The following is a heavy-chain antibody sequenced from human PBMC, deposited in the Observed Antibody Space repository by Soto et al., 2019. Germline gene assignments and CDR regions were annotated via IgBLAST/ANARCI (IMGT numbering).Heavy chain of an antibody. CDR3: ARDHRYSYGRDTYYYYYGMDV. D-gene: IGHD5-18*01. V-gene: IGHV3-7*03. J-gene: IGHJ6*02. CDR2: IKQDGSEK. Sequence: PGGSLRLSCAASGFTFSSYWMSWVRQAPGKGLEWVANIKQDGSEKYYVDSVKGRFTISRDNAKNSLYLQMNSLRAEDTAVYYCARDHRYSYGRDTYYYYYGMDVWGQGTTVTVSS. CDR1: GFTFSSYW.